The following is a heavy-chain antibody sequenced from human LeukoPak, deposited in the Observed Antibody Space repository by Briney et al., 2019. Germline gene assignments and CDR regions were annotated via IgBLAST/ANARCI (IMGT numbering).Heavy chain of an antibody. J-gene: IGHJ6*02. CDR1: GFTFSSYW. D-gene: IGHD3-22*01. CDR3: ARDRVYDSSGYYYGMDV. CDR2: INGDGRNI. Sequence: GGSLRLSCVASGFTFSSYWMHWVRQDPRKGLVWVSRINGDGRNINYADSVRGRFTISRDNAKNTLYLQMNSLRAGDTAVYYCARDRVYDSSGYYYGMDVWGQGTTVTVS. V-gene: IGHV3-74*01.